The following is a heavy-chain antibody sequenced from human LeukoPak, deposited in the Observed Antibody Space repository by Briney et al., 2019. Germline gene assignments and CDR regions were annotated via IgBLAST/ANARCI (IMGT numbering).Heavy chain of an antibody. CDR1: GGSISSGDYY. CDR3: ARHCDHYNAYLDS. J-gene: IGHJ4*02. V-gene: IGHV4-39*01. D-gene: IGHD5-24*01. Sequence: PSETLSLTCTVTGGSISSGDYYWSWLRQPPGKGLEWIASIYSGGMTFYSPSLKSRLTISADTSRNHFSLRLSSVTAADTALYFCARHCDHYNAYLDSWRQGSLVTVSS. CDR2: IYSGGMT.